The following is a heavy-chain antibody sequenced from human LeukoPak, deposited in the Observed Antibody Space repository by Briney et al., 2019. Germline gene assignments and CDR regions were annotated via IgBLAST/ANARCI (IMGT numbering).Heavy chain of an antibody. CDR2: INHSGST. D-gene: IGHD5-24*01. CDR1: GGSFSGYY. J-gene: IGHJ3*02. Sequence: SETLSLTCAVYGGSFSGYYWSWIRQPPGKGLEWIGEINHSGSTNYNPSLKSRVTISVDTSKNQFSLKLSSVTAADTVVYYCARGSRWLQLLAAFDIWGQGTMVTVSS. V-gene: IGHV4-34*01. CDR3: ARGSRWLQLLAAFDI.